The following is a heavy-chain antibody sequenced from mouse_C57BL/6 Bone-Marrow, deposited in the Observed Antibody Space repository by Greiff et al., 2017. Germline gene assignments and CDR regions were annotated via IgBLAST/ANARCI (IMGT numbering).Heavy chain of an antibody. Sequence: EVQLVESEGGLVQPGSSMKLSCTASGFTFSDYYMAWVRQVPEKGLEWVANINYDGSSTYYLDSLKSRFIISRDNAKNILYLQKSSLKSEDTATYYCARERFLYYDYWGPGTTLTVSS. CDR2: INYDGSST. V-gene: IGHV5-16*01. J-gene: IGHJ2*01. CDR3: ARERFLYYDY. CDR1: GFTFSDYY.